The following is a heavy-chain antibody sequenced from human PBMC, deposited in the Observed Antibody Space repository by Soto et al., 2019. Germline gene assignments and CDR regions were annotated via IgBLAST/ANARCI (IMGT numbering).Heavy chain of an antibody. CDR3: ARDQYCSGGSCYYYYGMDV. Sequence: GGSLRLSCAASGFTFSSYGMHWVRQAPGKGLEWVAVIWYDGSNKYYADSVRGRFTISRDNSKNTLYLQMNSLRAEDTAVYYCARDQYCSGGSCYYYYGMDVWGQGTTVTVSS. CDR2: IWYDGSNK. J-gene: IGHJ6*02. V-gene: IGHV3-33*01. D-gene: IGHD2-15*01. CDR1: GFTFSSYG.